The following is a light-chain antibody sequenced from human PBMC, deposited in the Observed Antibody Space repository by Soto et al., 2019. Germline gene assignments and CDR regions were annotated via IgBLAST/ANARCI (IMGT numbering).Light chain of an antibody. CDR2: DAS. V-gene: IGKV3-11*01. Sequence: EIVVTHSPFTLSVSQGETATLSCRASQNVFNNLAWYQVKPGQAPRLLIYDASNRATGIPARFSGSGSGTDFTLTISSLEPEDFAVYYCQQSSNWPLTFGGGTKVDIK. CDR1: QNVFNN. CDR3: QQSSNWPLT. J-gene: IGKJ4*01.